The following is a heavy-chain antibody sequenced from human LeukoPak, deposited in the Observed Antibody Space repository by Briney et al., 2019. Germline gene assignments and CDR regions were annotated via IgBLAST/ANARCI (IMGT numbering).Heavy chain of an antibody. D-gene: IGHD3-22*01. CDR1: GYTFTSYG. Sequence: ASVKVSCKASGYTFTSYGISWVRQAPGQGLEWMGWISAYNGNTNYAQKLQGRVTMTTDTSTSTAYMELSSLRSEDTAVYYCARDQHWGLYDSKTFDYWGQGTLVTVSS. CDR2: ISAYNGNT. J-gene: IGHJ4*02. CDR3: ARDQHWGLYDSKTFDY. V-gene: IGHV1-18*01.